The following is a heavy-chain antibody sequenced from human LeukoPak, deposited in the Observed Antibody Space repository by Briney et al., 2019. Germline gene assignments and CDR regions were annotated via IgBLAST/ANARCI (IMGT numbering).Heavy chain of an antibody. D-gene: IGHD4-17*01. J-gene: IGHJ4*02. CDR1: GGSISSHY. CDR3: ARGPDYGYYFDY. Sequence: PSETLSLTCTVSGGSISSHYWSWIRQPPGKGLEWIGHIYYSGYTNYSPSLKSRVTISVDTSKNQFPLKLSSVTAADTAVYYCARGPDYGYYFDYWGQGTLVTVSS. CDR2: IYYSGYT. V-gene: IGHV4-59*11.